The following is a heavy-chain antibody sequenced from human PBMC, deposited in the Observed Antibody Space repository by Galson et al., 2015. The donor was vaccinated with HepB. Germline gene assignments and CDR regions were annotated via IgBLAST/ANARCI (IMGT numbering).Heavy chain of an antibody. V-gene: IGHV4-59*08. CDR1: GGSISTNY. CDR2: IYYSGST. D-gene: IGHD3-10*01. CDR3: ARLTVGGPEGSGDQFDH. J-gene: IGHJ4*02. Sequence: ETLSLTCTVSGGSISTNYWNWIRQPPGKGLEWIGYIYYSGSTNYNPSLNSRVTISVDTFKNQSSLKLSSVTAADTAVYYCARLTVGGPEGSGDQFDHWGQGAQVTVSS.